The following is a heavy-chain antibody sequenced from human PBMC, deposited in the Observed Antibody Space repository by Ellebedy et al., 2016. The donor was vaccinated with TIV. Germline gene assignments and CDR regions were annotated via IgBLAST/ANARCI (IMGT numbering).Heavy chain of an antibody. J-gene: IGHJ1*01. Sequence: AASVKVSCKVSGYTLTELSMHWVRQAPGKGLEWMGGFDPEDDETIYAQKFQGRVTMTEDTSTDTAYMDLSSLRAEDTAMYYCARDDYFGSGKVWSPLDLWGQGTLVTVSS. CDR3: ARDDYFGSGKVWSPLDL. D-gene: IGHD3-10*01. V-gene: IGHV1-24*01. CDR2: FDPEDDET. CDR1: GYTLTELS.